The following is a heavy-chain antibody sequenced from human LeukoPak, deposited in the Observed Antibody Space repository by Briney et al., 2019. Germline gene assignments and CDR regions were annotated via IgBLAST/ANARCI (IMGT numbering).Heavy chain of an antibody. J-gene: IGHJ4*02. D-gene: IGHD3-3*01. CDR2: INPNGGGT. V-gene: IGHV1-2*02. Sequence: ASVKVSCKASGYTFTGYYMHWVRQAPGQGLEWMGWINPNGGGTNYAQKFQGRVTMTRDTSISTAYMELSRLRSDDTAVYYCARMEWLLHGLFDYWGQGTLVTVSS. CDR1: GYTFTGYY. CDR3: ARMEWLLHGLFDY.